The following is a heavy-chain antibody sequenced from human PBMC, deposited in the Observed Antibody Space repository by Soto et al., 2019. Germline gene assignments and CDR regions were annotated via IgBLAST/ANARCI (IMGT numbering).Heavy chain of an antibody. D-gene: IGHD4-4*01. J-gene: IGHJ6*02. Sequence: EVQLLESGGGLVQPGGSLRLSCAASGFTSSSYAMSWVRQAPGKGLEWVSAISGSGGSTYYADSVKGRFTISRDNSKNTLYLQMNSLRAEDTALYYCAKDLGVTVSGGMDVWGQGTTVTVSS. CDR2: ISGSGGST. CDR3: AKDLGVTVSGGMDV. V-gene: IGHV3-23*01. CDR1: GFTSSSYA.